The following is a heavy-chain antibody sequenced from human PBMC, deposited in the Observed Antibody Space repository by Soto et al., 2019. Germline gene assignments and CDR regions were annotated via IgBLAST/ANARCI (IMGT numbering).Heavy chain of an antibody. Sequence: GGSLRLSCAASGFTFSSYAMSWVRQAPGKGLEWVSAISGSGGSTYYADSVKGRFTISRDNSKNTLYLQMNSLRAEDTAVYYCAKMAIAARGYYYYYYMDVWGKGTTVTVSS. CDR3: AKMAIAARGYYYYYYMDV. CDR1: GFTFSSYA. V-gene: IGHV3-23*01. J-gene: IGHJ6*03. CDR2: ISGSGGST. D-gene: IGHD6-6*01.